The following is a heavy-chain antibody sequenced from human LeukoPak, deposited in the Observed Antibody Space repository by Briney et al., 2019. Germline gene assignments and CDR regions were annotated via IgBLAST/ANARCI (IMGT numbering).Heavy chain of an antibody. CDR1: GGTFSSYA. CDR2: IIPIFGTA. D-gene: IGHD2-15*01. V-gene: IGHV1-69*13. CDR3: ARHCSGGSCYSGEYYMDV. J-gene: IGHJ6*03. Sequence: SVKVSCKASGGTFSSYAISWVRQAPGQGLEWMGGIIPIFGTANYAQKFQGRVTITADESTSTAYMELSSLRSEDSAVYYCARHCSGGSCYSGEYYMDVWGKGTTVTVSS.